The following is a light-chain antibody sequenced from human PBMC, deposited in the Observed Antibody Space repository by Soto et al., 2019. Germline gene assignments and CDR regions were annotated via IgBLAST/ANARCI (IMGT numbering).Light chain of an antibody. J-gene: IGLJ1*01. V-gene: IGLV2-14*01. Sequence: QPALTQPASVSGSPGQSITISCTGTSSDVGSYNYVSWFQQHPGKAPKLMIYEVNNRSSGVSDRFFGSKSGNTASLTISGLQAEDEADYYCSSYTSISTSYVFGTGTKLTVL. CDR3: SSYTSISTSYV. CDR2: EVN. CDR1: SSDVGSYNY.